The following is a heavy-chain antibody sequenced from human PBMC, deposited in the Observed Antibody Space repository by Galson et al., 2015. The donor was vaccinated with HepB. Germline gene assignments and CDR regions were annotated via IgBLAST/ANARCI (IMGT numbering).Heavy chain of an antibody. CDR1: GFIFSSYS. D-gene: IGHD3-22*01. CDR3: AREYDYESSGYNYVAGETNDYGMDV. Sequence: SLRLSCAASGFIFSSYSMNWVRQAPGKGLEWVSSISSSSRYIYYADSLKGRFTISRDNAKKSLYMQMNSLRAEDTAVYYCAREYDYESSGYNYVAGETNDYGMDVWGQGTTVTVSS. CDR2: ISSSSRYI. J-gene: IGHJ6*02. V-gene: IGHV3-21*01.